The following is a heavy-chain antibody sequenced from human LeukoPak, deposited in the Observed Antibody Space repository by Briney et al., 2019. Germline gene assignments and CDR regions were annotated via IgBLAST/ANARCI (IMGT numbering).Heavy chain of an antibody. Sequence: SETLSLTCTVSGGSISSYYWSWIRQPPGKGLEWIGYIYYSGSTNYNPSLKSRVTISVDTSKNQFSLQLSSVTAADTAVYYCARAQIAVAANWFDPWGQGTLVTVSS. CDR3: ARAQIAVAANWFDP. CDR1: GGSISSYY. CDR2: IYYSGST. D-gene: IGHD6-19*01. J-gene: IGHJ5*02. V-gene: IGHV4-59*01.